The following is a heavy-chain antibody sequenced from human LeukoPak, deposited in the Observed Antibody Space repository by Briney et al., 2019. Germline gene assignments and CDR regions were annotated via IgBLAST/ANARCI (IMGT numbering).Heavy chain of an antibody. CDR3: ARDWSPLDYYYYFMDV. CDR2: ISTYNGNT. V-gene: IGHV1-18*01. CDR1: GYTFTSYG. J-gene: IGHJ6*03. D-gene: IGHD3-3*01. Sequence: GASVKVSCKASGYTFTSYGISWVRQAPGQGLEWMGWISTYNGNTNYVQKIQGRVTMTTDTSTSTAYMVLRSLRSDDTAVYYCARDWSPLDYYYYFMDVWGKGTTVTVSS.